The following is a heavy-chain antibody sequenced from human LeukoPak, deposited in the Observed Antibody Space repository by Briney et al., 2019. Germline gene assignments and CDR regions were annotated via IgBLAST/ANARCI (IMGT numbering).Heavy chain of an antibody. J-gene: IGHJ6*02. CDR1: GFTFSSSS. CDR2: ISSSSSYI. Sequence: PGGSLRLSCAASGFTFSSSSMNSVRQAPGKGLEWVSSISSSSSYIYYADSVKGRCTISRDNSKNSLYLLMNSLRGEDTAVYYCTRDNQPVVYYYDSSGYDPPWYYGMDGWDQGTTVTVSS. D-gene: IGHD3-22*01. V-gene: IGHV3-21*01. CDR3: TRDNQPVVYYYDSSGYDPPWYYGMDG.